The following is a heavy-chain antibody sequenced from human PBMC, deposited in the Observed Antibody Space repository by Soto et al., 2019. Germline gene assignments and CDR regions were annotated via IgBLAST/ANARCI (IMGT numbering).Heavy chain of an antibody. V-gene: IGHV3-48*02. CDR3: AKNAIQTYCSDGSCYSGPYGMDV. CDR1: GFTFSSYS. J-gene: IGHJ6*02. Sequence: PGGSLRLSCAASGFTFSSYSMNWVRQALGKGLGWVSYISSSSSTIYYADSVKGRFTISRDNAKNSLYLQMNSLRDEDTAVYYGAKNAIQTYCSDGSCYSGPYGMDVWGQGTTVTVSS. D-gene: IGHD2-15*01. CDR2: ISSSSSTI.